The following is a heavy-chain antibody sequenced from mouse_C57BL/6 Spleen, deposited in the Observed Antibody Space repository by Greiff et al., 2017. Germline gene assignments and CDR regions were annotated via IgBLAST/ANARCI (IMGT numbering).Heavy chain of an antibody. D-gene: IGHD2-10*01. CDR2: INPNNGGT. CDR3: ARSYYGNYGWFAY. Sequence: DVKLVESGPELVKPGASVKIPCKASGYTFTDYNMDWVKQSHGKSLEWIGDINPNNGGTIYNQKFKGKATLTVDKSSSTAYMELRSLTSEDTAVYYCARSYYGNYGWFAYWGQGTLVTVSA. CDR1: GYTFTDYN. J-gene: IGHJ3*01. V-gene: IGHV1-18*01.